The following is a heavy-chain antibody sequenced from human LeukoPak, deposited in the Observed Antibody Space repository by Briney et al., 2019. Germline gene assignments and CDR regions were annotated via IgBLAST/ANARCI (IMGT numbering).Heavy chain of an antibody. CDR3: ARSSGSYEGAFDY. J-gene: IGHJ4*02. CDR1: GGSFSGYY. Sequence: SETLSLTCAVYGGSFSGYYWSWIRQPPGKGLEWIGEINHSGSTNYNPSLKSRVTISVDTSKNQFSLKLSSVTAADTAVYYCARSSGSYEGAFDYWGQGTLVTVSS. CDR2: INHSGST. D-gene: IGHD1-26*01. V-gene: IGHV4-34*01.